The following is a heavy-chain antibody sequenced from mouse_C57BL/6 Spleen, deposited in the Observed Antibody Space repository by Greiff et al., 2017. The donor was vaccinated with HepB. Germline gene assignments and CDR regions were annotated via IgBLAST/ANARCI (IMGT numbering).Heavy chain of an antibody. J-gene: IGHJ2*01. D-gene: IGHD2-5*01. CDR3: TSYYSNLGDY. CDR1: GYTFTDYE. V-gene: IGHV1-15*01. CDR2: IDPETGGT. Sequence: VQRVESGAELVRPGASVTLSCKASGYTFTDYEMHWVKQTPVHGLEWIGAIDPETGGTAYNQKFKGKAILTADKSSSTAYMELRSLTSEDSAVYYCTSYYSNLGDYWGQGTTLTVSS.